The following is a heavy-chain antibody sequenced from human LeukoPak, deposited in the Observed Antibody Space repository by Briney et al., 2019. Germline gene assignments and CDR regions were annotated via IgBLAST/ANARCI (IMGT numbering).Heavy chain of an antibody. CDR2: ISSTSSYI. CDR1: GFTFSSYS. CDR3: AHGAMYQLDY. Sequence: PGGSLRLSCAASGFTFSSYSMKWVRQAPGEGLEWVSCISSTSSYISYADSVKGRFTVSRDNAKNSLYLQINRLRADDTAVYYCAHGAMYQLDYWGQGTLVTVSS. D-gene: IGHD2-2*01. V-gene: IGHV3-21*01. J-gene: IGHJ4*02.